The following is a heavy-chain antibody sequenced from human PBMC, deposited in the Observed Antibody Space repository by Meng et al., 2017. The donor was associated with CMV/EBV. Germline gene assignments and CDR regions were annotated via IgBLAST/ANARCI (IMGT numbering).Heavy chain of an antibody. J-gene: IGHJ5*02. CDR2: INSDGSST. Sequence: SCAASGFTFSSYWMHWVRQAPGKGLVWVSRINSDGSSTSYADSVKGRFTISRDNAKNTLYLQMNSLRAEDTAVYYCASGTLRLGFDPWGQGTLVTVSS. V-gene: IGHV3-74*01. CDR1: GFTFSSYW. D-gene: IGHD1-26*01. CDR3: ASGTLRLGFDP.